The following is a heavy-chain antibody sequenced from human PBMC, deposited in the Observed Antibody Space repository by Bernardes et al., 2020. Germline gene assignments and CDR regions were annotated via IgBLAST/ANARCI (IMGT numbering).Heavy chain of an antibody. V-gene: IGHV4-31*03. CDR2: IYYSGST. D-gene: IGHD6-19*01. J-gene: IGHJ4*02. CDR1: GGSISSGGYY. CDR3: ARGMSIAVAGDYFDY. Sequence: SETLSLTCTVSGGSISSGGYYWSWIRQHPGKGLEWIGYIYYSGSTYYNPSLKSRVTISVDTSKNQFSLKLSSVTAADTAVYYCARGMSIAVAGDYFDYWGQGTLVTVSS.